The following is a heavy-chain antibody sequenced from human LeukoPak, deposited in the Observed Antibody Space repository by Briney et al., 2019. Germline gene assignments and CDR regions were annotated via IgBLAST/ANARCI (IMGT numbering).Heavy chain of an antibody. J-gene: IGHJ4*02. CDR1: GGSFSGYY. Sequence: SETLSLTCAVYGGSFSGYYWSWIRQPPGKGLEWIGEINHSGSTDYNPSLKSRVTISVDTSKNQFSLKLSSVTAADTAAYYCASTGESYYDSSGYYYSGGQGTLVTVSS. CDR2: INHSGST. CDR3: ASTGESYYDSSGYYYS. V-gene: IGHV4-34*01. D-gene: IGHD3-22*01.